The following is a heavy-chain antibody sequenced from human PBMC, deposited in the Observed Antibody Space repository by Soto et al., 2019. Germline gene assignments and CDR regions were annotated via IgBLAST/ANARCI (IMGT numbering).Heavy chain of an antibody. CDR2: INYSGST. D-gene: IGHD4-17*01. CDR3: ARDRFYGDNYYYYGMDV. CDR1: GGSISGYY. Sequence: SETLSLTCTVSGGSISGYYWSWIRQPPGKRLEWIGYINYSGSTNYNPSLKSRVTISVDTSKNQFSLKLSSVTAADTAVYYCARDRFYGDNYYYYGMDVWGQGTTVT. J-gene: IGHJ6*02. V-gene: IGHV4-59*12.